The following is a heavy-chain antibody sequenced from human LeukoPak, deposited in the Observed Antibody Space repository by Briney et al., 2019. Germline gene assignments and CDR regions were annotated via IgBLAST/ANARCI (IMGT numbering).Heavy chain of an antibody. V-gene: IGHV3-7*01. CDR3: AKGHTSLAP. Sequence: ASVKVSRKASGGTFSSYAISWVRQAPGKGLEWVASIEQDGSEKYYVDSVKGRFTISRDNAKNSLFLQMNSLRAEDTAVYYCAKGHTSLAPGGQGALVTVSS. CDR1: GGTFSSYA. D-gene: IGHD5-18*01. CDR2: IEQDGSEK. J-gene: IGHJ4*02.